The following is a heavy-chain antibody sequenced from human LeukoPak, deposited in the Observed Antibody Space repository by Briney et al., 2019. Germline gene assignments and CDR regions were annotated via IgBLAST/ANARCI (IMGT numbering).Heavy chain of an antibody. CDR3: ARAGLTTVTRNWFDP. CDR1: GFTFSSYA. CDR2: ISGSRSYT. Sequence: KYGGSLRLSCAASGFTFSSYAMSWVRQAPGKGLEWVSAISGSRSYTYYADSVKGRFTISRDNAKNSLYLQMNSLRAEDTAVYYCARAGLTTVTRNWFDPWGQGTLVTVSS. D-gene: IGHD4-17*01. V-gene: IGHV3-21*01. J-gene: IGHJ5*02.